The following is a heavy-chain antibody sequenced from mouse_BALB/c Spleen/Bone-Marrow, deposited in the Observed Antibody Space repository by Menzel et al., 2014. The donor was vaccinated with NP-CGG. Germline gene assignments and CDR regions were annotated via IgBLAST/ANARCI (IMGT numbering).Heavy chain of an antibody. J-gene: IGHJ4*01. CDR3: AREPHYYAMDY. CDR2: IWGDGST. Sequence: QVQLQQSGPGLVAPSQSLSITCTVSGFSLTGYGVNWVRQPPGKGLEWLGMIWGDGSTDYNSALKSRLSTSKDNSKSQVFLKMNSLQTDDTARYYCAREPHYYAMDYWGQGTSVTVSS. V-gene: IGHV2-6-7*01. CDR1: GFSLTGYG.